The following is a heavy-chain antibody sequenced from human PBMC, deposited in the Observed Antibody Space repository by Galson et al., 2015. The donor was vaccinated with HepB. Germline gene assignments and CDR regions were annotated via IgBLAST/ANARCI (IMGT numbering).Heavy chain of an antibody. V-gene: IGHV1-2*02. D-gene: IGHD2-2*01. CDR3: ARASAGYCSSTSCHNWFDP. Sequence: SVKVSCKASGYTFTGYYMHWVRQAPGQGLEWMGWINPNSGGTNYAQKFQGRVTMTRDTSISTAYMELSRLRSDDTAVYYCARASAGYCSSTSCHNWFDPWGQGTLVTVSS. CDR1: GYTFTGYY. CDR2: INPNSGGT. J-gene: IGHJ5*02.